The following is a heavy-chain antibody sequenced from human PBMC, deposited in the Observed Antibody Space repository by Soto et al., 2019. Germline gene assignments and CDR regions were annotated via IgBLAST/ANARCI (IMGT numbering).Heavy chain of an antibody. J-gene: IGHJ3*01. CDR1: GITFSDYE. V-gene: IGHV3-48*03. Sequence: AGSLRLSWVASGITFSDYEMNWVRQAPGKGLEWVAHITSGGNTMYADSVEGRSTISRDDADNSLYLQMNNLRGEDTALYHCTKEKSVMYSGYDAVDVWGRGTMVTVSS. CDR2: ITSGGNT. CDR3: TKEKSVMYSGYDAVDV. D-gene: IGHD5-12*01.